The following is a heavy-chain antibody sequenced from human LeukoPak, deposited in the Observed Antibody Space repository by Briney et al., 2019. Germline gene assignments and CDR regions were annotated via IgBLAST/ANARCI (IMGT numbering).Heavy chain of an antibody. CDR1: GFTFSSYA. V-gene: IGHV3-64*01. D-gene: IGHD3-16*01. Sequence: GGSPRLSCTASGFTFSSYAMHWVRQAPGKGLEFVSAISYDGGATFYANPVKGRFTISRDNSKNTLYLQMGSLRAEDMAVYYCARLWESHTDYWGQGTLVTVSS. CDR3: ARLWESHTDY. CDR2: ISYDGGAT. J-gene: IGHJ4*02.